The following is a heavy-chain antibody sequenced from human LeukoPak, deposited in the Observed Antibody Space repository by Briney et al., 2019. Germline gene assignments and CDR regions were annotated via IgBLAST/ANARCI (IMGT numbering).Heavy chain of an antibody. CDR3: ARAGILRLPTYSPTYGGNSPFDY. D-gene: IGHD4-23*01. V-gene: IGHV4-39*07. CDR2: IYYSGST. Sequence: PSETLSLTCSVSGGSISSSSHYWGWIRQPPGKGLEWIGSIYYSGSTNYNPSLKDRVTISVYTSTNQFSLKLSSVTPADTAVYYCARAGILRLPTYSPTYGGNSPFDYWGQGTLVIVSS. J-gene: IGHJ4*02. CDR1: GGSISSSSHY.